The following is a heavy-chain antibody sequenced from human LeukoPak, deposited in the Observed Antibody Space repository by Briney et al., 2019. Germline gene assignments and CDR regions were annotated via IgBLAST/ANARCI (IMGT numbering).Heavy chain of an antibody. CDR1: GGSISSYY. CDR2: IYYSGST. J-gene: IGHJ4*02. V-gene: IGHV4-59*12. CDR3: ARSAAY. Sequence: SETLSLTCTVSGGSISSYYWSWIRQPPGKGLEWIGYIYYSGSTNYNPSLKSRVTISVDTSKNQFFLKVRSVTAADTAVYYCARSAAYWGQGTLVTVSS. D-gene: IGHD6-25*01.